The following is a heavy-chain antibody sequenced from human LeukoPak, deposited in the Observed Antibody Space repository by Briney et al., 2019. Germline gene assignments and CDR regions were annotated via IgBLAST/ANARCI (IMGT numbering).Heavy chain of an antibody. CDR2: INHSGST. J-gene: IGHJ4*02. CDR3: AKDSGSYYAYFDY. Sequence: PSETLSLTCAVYGGSFSGYYWSWIRQPPGKGLEWIGEINHSGSTNYNPSLKSRVTISVDTSKNQFSLKLSSVTAADTAVYYCAKDSGSYYAYFDYWGQGTLVTVSS. CDR1: GGSFSGYY. D-gene: IGHD1-26*01. V-gene: IGHV4-34*01.